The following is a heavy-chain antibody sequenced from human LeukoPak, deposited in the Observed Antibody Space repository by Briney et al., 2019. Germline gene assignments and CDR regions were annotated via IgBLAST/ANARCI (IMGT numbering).Heavy chain of an antibody. V-gene: IGHV1-18*01. CDR2: ISAYNGNT. CDR1: GYTFTSYG. J-gene: IGHJ3*02. Sequence: ASVTVSCKASGYTFTSYGISWVRQPPGQGLGGMGWISAYNGNTNYAQKLQGRVTMTTDTSTSTAYMELRSLRSDDTAVYYCARDRRIAAADPDAFDIWGQGTMVTVSS. CDR3: ARDRRIAAADPDAFDI. D-gene: IGHD6-13*01.